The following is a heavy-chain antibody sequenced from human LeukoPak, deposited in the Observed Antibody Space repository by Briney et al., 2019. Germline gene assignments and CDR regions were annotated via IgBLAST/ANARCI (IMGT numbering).Heavy chain of an antibody. CDR2: IYNSGST. V-gene: IGHV4-38-2*01. J-gene: IGHJ5*02. Sequence: PSETLSLTCAVSGYSISSGYYWGWIRQPPGKGLEWIGSIYNSGSTHYNPSLKSRVTISVDRSKNQFSLKLSSATAADTAVYYCASHCSGGSCYEGYNWFDPWGQGTLVTVSS. CDR3: ASHCSGGSCYEGYNWFDP. D-gene: IGHD2-15*01. CDR1: GYSISSGYY.